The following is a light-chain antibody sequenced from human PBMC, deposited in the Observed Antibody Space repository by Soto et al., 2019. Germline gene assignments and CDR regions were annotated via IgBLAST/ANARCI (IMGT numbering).Light chain of an antibody. CDR2: DVS. J-gene: IGLJ1*01. CDR3: SSYTTSNTRQIV. CDR1: SSDVGGYNY. Sequence: QSVLTQPASVSGSPLQSITISCTGTSSDVGGYNYVSWYQHHPGKAPKLMIFDVSNRPSGVSNRFSGSKSGNTASLTISGLQPEDEADYYCSSYTTSNTRQIVFGTGTRSPS. V-gene: IGLV2-14*03.